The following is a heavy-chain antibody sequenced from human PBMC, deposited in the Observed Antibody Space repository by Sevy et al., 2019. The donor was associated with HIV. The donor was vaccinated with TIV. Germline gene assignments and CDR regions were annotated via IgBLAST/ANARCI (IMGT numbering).Heavy chain of an antibody. CDR1: GDTFTNNY. CDR2: IDPSAGNA. CDR3: VRADPAQHFDS. J-gene: IGHJ4*02. Sequence: ASVKVSCKASGDTFTNNYMHWVRQAPGQGLEGMGIIDPSAGNASYAQTFQGRVTMTRDTSTSTLYMDLNSLRSEDTAVYYCVRADPAQHFDSWGQGTLVTVSS. V-gene: IGHV1-46*01.